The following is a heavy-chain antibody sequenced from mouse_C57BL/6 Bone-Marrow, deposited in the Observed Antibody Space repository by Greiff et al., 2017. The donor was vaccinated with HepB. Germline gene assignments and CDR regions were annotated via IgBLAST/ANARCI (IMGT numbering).Heavy chain of an antibody. CDR1: GFSLTSYG. Sequence: VQLKESGPGLVQPSQSLSITCTVSGFSLTSYGVHWVRQSPGKGLEWLGVIWSGGSTDYNAAFISRLSISKDNSKSQVFFKMNSLQADDTAIYYCARVPLTTVVAHWYFDVWGTGTTVTVSS. J-gene: IGHJ1*03. CDR2: IWSGGST. D-gene: IGHD1-1*01. CDR3: ARVPLTTVVAHWYFDV. V-gene: IGHV2-2*01.